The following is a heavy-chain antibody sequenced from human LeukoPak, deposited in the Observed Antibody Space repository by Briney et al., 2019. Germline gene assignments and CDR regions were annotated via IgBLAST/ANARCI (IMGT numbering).Heavy chain of an antibody. CDR1: GGTFSSYA. CDR3: ARLTMVRGVNLFDP. V-gene: IGHV1-69*04. Sequence: SVKFSCKASGGTFSSYAISWVRQAPGQGLEWMGRIIPILGIANYAQKFQGRVTITADKSTSTAYMELSSLRSGDTAVYYCARLTMVRGVNLFDPWGQGTLVTVSS. CDR2: IIPILGIA. D-gene: IGHD3-10*01. J-gene: IGHJ5*02.